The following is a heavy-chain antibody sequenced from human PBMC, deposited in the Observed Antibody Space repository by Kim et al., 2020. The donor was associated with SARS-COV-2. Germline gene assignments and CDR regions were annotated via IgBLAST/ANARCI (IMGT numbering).Heavy chain of an antibody. CDR1: GYTFTSYA. CDR3: ARGSIYDSSGYYFGGAGLFALSWDN. V-gene: IGHV7-4-1*02. J-gene: IGHJ4*02. CDR2: INTNTGNP. D-gene: IGHD3-22*01. Sequence: ASVKVSCKASGYTFTSYAMNWVRQAPGQGLEWMGWINTNTGNPTYAQGFTGRFVFSLDTSVSTAYLQISSLKAEDTAVYYCARGSIYDSSGYYFGGAGLFALSWDNWGQGTLVTVSS.